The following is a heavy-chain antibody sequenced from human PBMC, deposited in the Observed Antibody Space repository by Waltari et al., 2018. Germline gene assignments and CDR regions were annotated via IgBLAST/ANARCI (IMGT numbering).Heavy chain of an antibody. V-gene: IGHV1-69*01. D-gene: IGHD6-6*01. CDR3: ARVGSSSSGYYYYYIDV. CDR1: GGTFSSYA. Sequence: QVQLVQSGAEVKKPGSSVKVSCKASGGTFSSYAISWVRQAPGPGLEWMGGIIPIFGTANYAQKFQGRVTITADESTSTAYMELSSLRSEDTAVYYCARVGSSSSGYYYYYIDVWGKGTTVTVSS. CDR2: IIPIFGTA. J-gene: IGHJ6*03.